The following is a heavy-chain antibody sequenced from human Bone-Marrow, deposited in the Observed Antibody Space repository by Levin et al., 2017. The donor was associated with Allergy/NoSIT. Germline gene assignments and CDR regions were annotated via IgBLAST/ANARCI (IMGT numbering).Heavy chain of an antibody. CDR3: AREGSSGWYWFDP. J-gene: IGHJ5*02. V-gene: IGHV4-61*01. CDR1: GGSVSSGSYY. Sequence: SQTLSLTCTVSGGSVSSGSYYWSWIRQPPGKGLEWIGYIYYSGSTNYNPSLKSRVTISVDTSKNQFSLKLSSVTAADTAVYYCAREGSSGWYWFDPWGQGTLVTVSS. CDR2: IYYSGST. D-gene: IGHD6-19*01.